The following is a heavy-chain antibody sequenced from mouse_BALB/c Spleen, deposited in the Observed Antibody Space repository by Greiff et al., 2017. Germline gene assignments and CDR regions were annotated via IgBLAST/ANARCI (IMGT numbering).Heavy chain of an antibody. CDR2: IYPGDGDT. Sequence: QVQLQQSGPQLVRPGASVKISCKASGYSFTSYWMHWVKQRPGQGLEWIGRIYPGDGDTNYNGKFKGKATLTADKSSSTAYMQLSSLTSVDSAVYFCASPAYYDYNDYFDYWGQGTTLTVSS. J-gene: IGHJ2*01. CDR1: GYSFTSYW. CDR3: ASPAYYDYNDYFDY. V-gene: IGHV1-82*01. D-gene: IGHD2-4*01.